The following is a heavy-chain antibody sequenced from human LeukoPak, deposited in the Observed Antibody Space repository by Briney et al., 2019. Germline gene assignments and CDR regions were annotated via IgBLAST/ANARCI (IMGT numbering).Heavy chain of an antibody. Sequence: GGSLRLSCAASGFTFSSDDMNWVRQAPGKGLEWVSYISSSGGTIYYADPVKGRFTISRDNADNSLYLQINSLRAEDTAVYYCARGGSSSWYYWGQGTLVTVSS. J-gene: IGHJ4*02. D-gene: IGHD6-13*01. V-gene: IGHV3-48*03. CDR1: GFTFSSDD. CDR2: ISSSGGTI. CDR3: ARGGSSSWYY.